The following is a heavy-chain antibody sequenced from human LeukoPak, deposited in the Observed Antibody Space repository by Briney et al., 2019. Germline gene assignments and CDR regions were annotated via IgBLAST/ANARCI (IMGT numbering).Heavy chain of an antibody. Sequence: SETLSLTCTVSGGSISSGSYYWSWIRQPAGKGLEWIGRIYTSGSTNYNPSLKSRVTISVDTSKNQFSLKLSSVTAADTAVYCCARAPYSSSPGYFDLWGRGTLVTVSS. CDR2: IYTSGST. CDR3: ARAPYSSSPGYFDL. V-gene: IGHV4-61*02. J-gene: IGHJ2*01. D-gene: IGHD6-13*01. CDR1: GGSISSGSYY.